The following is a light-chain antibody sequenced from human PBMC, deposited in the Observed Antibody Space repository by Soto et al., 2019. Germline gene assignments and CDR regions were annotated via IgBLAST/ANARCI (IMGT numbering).Light chain of an antibody. J-gene: IGLJ2*01. CDR1: SSDVGGYNY. Sequence: QSALTQPASVSGSPGQSITISCTGTSSDVGGYNYVSWYQQHPGKAPKLMIYDVSNRPSGVSNRFSGSKSGNTASLTISGLQAEDEADYYCSSYTSSSRNVFGGGTKLTGL. CDR3: SSYTSSSRNV. CDR2: DVS. V-gene: IGLV2-14*01.